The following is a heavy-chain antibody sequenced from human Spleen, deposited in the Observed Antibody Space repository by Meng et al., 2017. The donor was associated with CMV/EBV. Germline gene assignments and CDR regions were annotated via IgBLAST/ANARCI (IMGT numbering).Heavy chain of an antibody. V-gene: IGHV1-2*02. J-gene: IGHJ4*02. CDR3: ARGLRYFDPHDFDY. Sequence: ASVKVSCKASGYTFTNYGISWVRQAPGQGLEWMGWINPNSGGTNYAQKFQGRGTMTTDTSITTAYMELSRLRSDDTAVYYCARGLRYFDPHDFDYWSQGTLVTVSS. CDR1: GYTFTNYG. D-gene: IGHD3-9*01. CDR2: INPNSGGT.